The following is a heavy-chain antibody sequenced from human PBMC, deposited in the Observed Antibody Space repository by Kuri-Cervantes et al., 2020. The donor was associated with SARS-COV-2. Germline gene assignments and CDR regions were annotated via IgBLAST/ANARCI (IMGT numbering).Heavy chain of an antibody. CDR1: GGSFSGYK. J-gene: IGHJ6*03. V-gene: IGHV4-34*01. CDR3: ARGYGSTFMDV. CDR2: INHSGST. D-gene: IGHD2-2*01. Sequence: SQTLSLTCAVYGGSFSGYKWNWIRQSPGKGLEWIGEINHSGSTNYNPSLKSRVTISFDTSKNQFSLKLSSVTAADTAVYYCARGYGSTFMDVWGKGTTVTVSS.